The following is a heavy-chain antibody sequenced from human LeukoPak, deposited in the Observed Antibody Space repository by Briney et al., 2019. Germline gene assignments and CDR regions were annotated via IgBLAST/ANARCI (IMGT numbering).Heavy chain of an antibody. Sequence: GGSLRLSCAASGFTFSSYAMSWVRQAPGKGLEWVSAISGSGGSTYYADSVKGRFTISRDNSKKTLYLQMNSLRAEDTAVYYCAKDRLIVLMVYAHSRGMDVWGQGTTVTVSS. CDR3: AKDRLIVLMVYAHSRGMDV. CDR2: ISGSGGST. J-gene: IGHJ6*02. CDR1: GFTFSSYA. V-gene: IGHV3-23*01. D-gene: IGHD2-8*01.